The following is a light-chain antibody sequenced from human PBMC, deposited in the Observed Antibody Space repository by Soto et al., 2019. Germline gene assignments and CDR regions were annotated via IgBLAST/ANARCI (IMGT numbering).Light chain of an antibody. CDR3: QQLSSYPVT. Sequence: DIQLTQSPSFLSASVCDRVTISCRASQSISSYFYSYQQKPGKAPKLMIYKTSTFKSGVPSRFSGSGSGTVFTLTIRSLQPEDFATYYCQQLSSYPVTFGGGTKVDIK. V-gene: IGKV1-9*01. J-gene: IGKJ4*01. CDR2: KTS. CDR1: QSISSY.